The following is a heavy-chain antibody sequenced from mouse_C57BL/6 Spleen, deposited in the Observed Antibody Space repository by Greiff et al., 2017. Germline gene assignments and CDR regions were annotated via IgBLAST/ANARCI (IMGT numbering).Heavy chain of an antibody. V-gene: IGHV1-76*01. J-gene: IGHJ1*03. Sequence: LEASGAELVRPGASVKLSCKASGYTFTDYYINWVKQRPGQGLEWIARIYPGSGNTYYNEKFKGKATLTAEKSSSTAYMQLSSLTSEDSAVYCCARNRWDGGYFDVWGTGTTVTVSS. CDR3: ARNRWDGGYFDV. CDR1: GYTFTDYY. D-gene: IGHD4-1*01. CDR2: IYPGSGNT.